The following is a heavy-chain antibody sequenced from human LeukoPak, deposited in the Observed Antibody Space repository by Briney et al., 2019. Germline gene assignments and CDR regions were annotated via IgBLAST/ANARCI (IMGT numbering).Heavy chain of an antibody. CDR2: IGSDGKT. CDR1: GFIFSTYS. D-gene: IGHD3-10*02. V-gene: IGHV3-23*01. J-gene: IGHJ6*02. CDR3: ARDLHYYVAMGV. Sequence: GGSLRLSCTASGFIFSTYSMNWVRQAPGKGLEWVSSIGSDGKTHYSESVKGRFVISRDNFGGMVFLQLNSLRVEDTALYYCARDLHYYVAMGVWGQGTTVTVSS.